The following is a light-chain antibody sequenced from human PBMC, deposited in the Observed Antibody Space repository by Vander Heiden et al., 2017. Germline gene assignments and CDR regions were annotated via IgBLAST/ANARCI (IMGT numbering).Light chain of an antibody. Sequence: DIQMTQSPSTLSASVGDTVTITCRASQSISTWLAWYQKKPGKAPKLLFYKVSSLENGVPSRFSGSGSGTEFTLTISGLQPDDFATYYCQQYSSLLTFGPGTKVDI. CDR1: QSISTW. CDR3: QQYSSLLT. J-gene: IGKJ3*01. CDR2: KVS. V-gene: IGKV1-5*03.